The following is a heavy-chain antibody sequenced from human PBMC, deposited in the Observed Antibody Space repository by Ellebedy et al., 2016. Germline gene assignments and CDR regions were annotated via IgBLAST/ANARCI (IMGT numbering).Heavy chain of an antibody. J-gene: IGHJ4*02. CDR2: ISTSGST. V-gene: IGHV4-61*02. D-gene: IGHD3-16*01. CDR1: GGSINSGAYY. Sequence: SETLSLTXPVSGGSINSGAYYWSWIRQPAGKGPEWIGRISTSGSTIYNPSLKSRVTMSVDSSTNHFSLELTSVTVADTAVYYCATLTIPGGSDSWGQGTLVTVSS. CDR3: ATLTIPGGSDS.